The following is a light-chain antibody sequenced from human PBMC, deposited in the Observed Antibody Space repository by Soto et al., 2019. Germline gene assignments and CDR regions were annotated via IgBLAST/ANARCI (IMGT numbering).Light chain of an antibody. CDR3: QRYSDFQYV. CDR1: QSISNW. V-gene: IGKV1-5*03. CDR2: KAI. Sequence: DIQMTQSPSTLSASVGDRVTITCRASQSISNWLAWYQQKPGKAPKLLIYKAINLQSGVPSRFRGSGSGTEFSLTISGLQPDDFATYYCQRYSDFQYVFGQGTKLQMK. J-gene: IGKJ2*01.